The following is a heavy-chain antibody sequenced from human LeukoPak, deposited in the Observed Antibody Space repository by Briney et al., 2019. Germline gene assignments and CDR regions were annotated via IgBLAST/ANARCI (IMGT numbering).Heavy chain of an antibody. D-gene: IGHD4-17*01. CDR2: INHSGGT. J-gene: IGHJ3*02. Sequence: SETLFLTCAVYGGSFSGYYWSWIRQPPGKGLEWIGEINHSGGTNYNPSLKSRVTISVDTSNNQFSLKLSSVTAADTAVYYCARVPDYGDRGDSFDIWGQGTMVTVSS. CDR3: ARVPDYGDRGDSFDI. CDR1: GGSFSGYY. V-gene: IGHV4-34*01.